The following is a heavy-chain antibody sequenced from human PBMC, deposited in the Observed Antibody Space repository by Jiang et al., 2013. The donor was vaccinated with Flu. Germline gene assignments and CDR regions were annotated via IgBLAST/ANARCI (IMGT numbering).Heavy chain of an antibody. Sequence: QTLSLTCVISGDSVSSYSATWTWIRQSPSRGLEWLGRTYYRSKWYNDYAVSVKSRITINPDTSKNQFSLQLNSVTPEDTAVYYCARVGGSGRSLDYWGQGTPVTVSS. J-gene: IGHJ4*02. CDR3: ARVGGSGRSLDY. CDR2: TYYRSKWYN. D-gene: IGHD3-3*01. V-gene: IGHV6-1*01. CDR1: GDSVSSYSAT.